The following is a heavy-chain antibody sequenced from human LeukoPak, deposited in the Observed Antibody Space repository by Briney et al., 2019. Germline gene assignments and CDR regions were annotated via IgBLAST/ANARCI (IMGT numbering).Heavy chain of an antibody. V-gene: IGHV4-30-4*01. CDR1: GGSISSGDYY. CDR2: IYYSGST. CDR3: ARGVVVAAVHDYYFDY. Sequence: ASETLSLTCTVSGGSISSGDYYWSWLRQPPGKGLEWIGYIYYSGSTYYNPSLKSRVTISVDTSKNQFSLKLSSVTAADTAVYYCARGVVVAAVHDYYFDYWGQGTLVTVSS. J-gene: IGHJ4*02. D-gene: IGHD2-15*01.